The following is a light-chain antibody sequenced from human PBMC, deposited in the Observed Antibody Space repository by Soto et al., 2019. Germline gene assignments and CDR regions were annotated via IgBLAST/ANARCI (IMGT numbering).Light chain of an antibody. CDR2: GTY. Sequence: DIVLTQSPGTLSLSPGERATLSCRASQSISNTYLAWYHQKPGQAPRLLIYGTYNRATGIPDRFSGSGSGTDFTLTISKLEPEYFALYYCELYTSSPPMSTFGQGTSLEI. CDR1: QSISNTY. CDR3: ELYTSSPPMST. J-gene: IGKJ2*01. V-gene: IGKV3-20*01.